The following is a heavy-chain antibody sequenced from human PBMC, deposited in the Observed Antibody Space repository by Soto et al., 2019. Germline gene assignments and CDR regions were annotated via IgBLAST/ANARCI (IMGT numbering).Heavy chain of an antibody. Sequence: QVHLQESGPGLVKPSGTLALTCAVSGGSISSDKRWTWVRQPPGKGLEWIGEISHRGSTNYSPSFKSRLSLSVDTTKTQFSLRLTSVTAADTAVYYCAAIPLTSGVVSGRFDPWGQGIMVTVSS. CDR2: ISHRGST. J-gene: IGHJ5*02. CDR3: AAIPLTSGVVSGRFDP. CDR1: GGSISSDKR. V-gene: IGHV4-4*02. D-gene: IGHD3-3*01.